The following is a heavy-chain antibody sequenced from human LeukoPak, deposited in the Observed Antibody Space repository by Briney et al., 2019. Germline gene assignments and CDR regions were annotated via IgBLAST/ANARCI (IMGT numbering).Heavy chain of an antibody. CDR2: IWYDGSNK. V-gene: IGHV3-33*06. J-gene: IGHJ4*02. CDR1: GFTFSSYG. D-gene: IGHD6-13*01. Sequence: GRSLRLSCAASGFTFSSYGMHWVRQAPGKGLEWVAVIWYDGSNKYYADSVKGRFTISRDNSKNTLYLQMDSLRAEDTAVYYCAKGWHYFEYWGQGTLVTVSS. CDR3: AKGWHYFEY.